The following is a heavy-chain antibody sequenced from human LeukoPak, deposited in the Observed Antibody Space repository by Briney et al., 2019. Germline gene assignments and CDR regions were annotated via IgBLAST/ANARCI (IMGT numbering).Heavy chain of an antibody. CDR3: ARGPRGYSYGFGRWFDP. Sequence: SETLSLTCTVSGGSISSSSYYWGWIRQPPGKGLEWIGSIYYSGSTYYNPSLKSRVTISVDTSKNQFSLKLSSVTAADTAVYYCARGPRGYSYGFGRWFDPWGQGTLVTVSS. D-gene: IGHD5-18*01. CDR1: GGSISSSSYY. CDR2: IYYSGST. J-gene: IGHJ5*02. V-gene: IGHV4-39*01.